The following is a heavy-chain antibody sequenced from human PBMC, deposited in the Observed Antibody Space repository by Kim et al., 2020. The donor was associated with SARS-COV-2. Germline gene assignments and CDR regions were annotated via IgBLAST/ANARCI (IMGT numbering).Heavy chain of an antibody. CDR2: ISYDGSNK. CDR1: GFTFSSYG. D-gene: IGHD3-16*02. CDR3: ARGIKVDYVWGSYRSDAFDI. V-gene: IGHV3-33*05. J-gene: IGHJ3*02. Sequence: GGSLRLSCAASGFTFSSYGMHWVRQAPGKGLEWVAVISYDGSNKYYADSVKGRFTISRDNSKNTLYLQMNSLRAEDTAVYYCARGIKVDYVWGSYRSDAFDIWGQGTMVTVSS.